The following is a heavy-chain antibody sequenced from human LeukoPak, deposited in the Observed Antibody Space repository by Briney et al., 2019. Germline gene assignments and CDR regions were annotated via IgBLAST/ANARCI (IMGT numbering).Heavy chain of an antibody. Sequence: GTXXXXXISWVRQAPGQGLEXXGGIIPIFGTANYAQKFQGRVTITADESTSTAYMELSRLRSEDTAVYYCAXXXXXXXXXGXXEXFQHWGQGTLVTVSS. V-gene: IGHV1-69*01. CDR1: GTXXXXX. CDR3: AXXXXXXXXXGXXEXFQH. CDR2: IIPIFGTA. J-gene: IGHJ1*01.